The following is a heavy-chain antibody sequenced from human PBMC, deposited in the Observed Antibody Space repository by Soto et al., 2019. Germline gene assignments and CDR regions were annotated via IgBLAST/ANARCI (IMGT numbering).Heavy chain of an antibody. V-gene: IGHV3-23*01. J-gene: IGHJ4*02. CDR2: ISDNGADT. CDR3: AKRSDSCSGNNGATDY. Sequence: VQLLESGGGLVQPGGSLRLSCVASGFTFNNYVMRWVRQAPAKGLEWVSSISDNGADTYYADSVKGRFTISRDNSKNTRCLQMNNLRADDTAVYYCAKRSDSCSGNNGATDYWGQGTLVTVSS. D-gene: IGHD3-10*02. CDR1: GFTFNNYV.